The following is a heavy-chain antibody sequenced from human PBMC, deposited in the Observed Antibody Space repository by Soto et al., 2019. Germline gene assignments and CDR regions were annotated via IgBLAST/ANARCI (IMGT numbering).Heavy chain of an antibody. J-gene: IGHJ4*02. V-gene: IGHV3-9*01. D-gene: IGHD1-1*01. CDR1: RFSFDGYA. Sequence: GGSLRLSCAASRFSFDGYAMRWVRQAPGKGLEWVAGISWNRGSIGYADSVKGRFTISRDNAKKSLYLQMNSLRPEDTALYYCAKAGGAELERLDYFDYWAQGTLVTAPQ. CDR3: AKAGGAELERLDYFDY. CDR2: ISWNRGSI.